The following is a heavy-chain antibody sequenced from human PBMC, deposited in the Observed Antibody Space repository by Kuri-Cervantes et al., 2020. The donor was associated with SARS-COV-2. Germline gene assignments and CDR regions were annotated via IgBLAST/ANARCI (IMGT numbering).Heavy chain of an antibody. Sequence: LSLTCAASGFTFSSYGMHWVRQAPGKGLEWVAVISYDGSNKYYADSVKGRFTISRDNSKNTLYLQMNSLRDEDTAVYYCARDRCSGGSCYLDPFFDYWGQGTLVTVSS. CDR1: GFTFSSYG. D-gene: IGHD2-15*01. J-gene: IGHJ4*02. CDR3: ARDRCSGGSCYLDPFFDY. CDR2: ISYDGSNK. V-gene: IGHV3-30*03.